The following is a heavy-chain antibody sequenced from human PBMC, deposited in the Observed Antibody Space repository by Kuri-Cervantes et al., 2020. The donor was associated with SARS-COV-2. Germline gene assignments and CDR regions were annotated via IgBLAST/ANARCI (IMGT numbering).Heavy chain of an antibody. CDR1: GYTFTGYY. CDR3: ASVFGYYDSSGYYDFDY. Sequence: ASVKVSCKASGYTFTGYYMHWVRQAPGQGLEWMGWINPNSGGTNYAQKFQGRVTMTRDTSISTAYMELSRLRSDDTAVYYCASVFGYYDSSGYYDFDYWGQGTLVTVSS. V-gene: IGHV1-2*02. D-gene: IGHD3-22*01. CDR2: INPNSGGT. J-gene: IGHJ4*02.